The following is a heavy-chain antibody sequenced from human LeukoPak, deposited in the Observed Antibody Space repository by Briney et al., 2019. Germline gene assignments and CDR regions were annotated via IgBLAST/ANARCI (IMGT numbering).Heavy chain of an antibody. CDR2: ISVYNGKT. J-gene: IGHJ4*02. CDR1: GYRFTSYG. Sequence: ASVKVSCKASGYRFTSYGISWVRQAPGQGLEWVGLISVYNGKTNYAQKFQGRVTLTTDTSTGTAYMGLRSLRSDDTAVYYCARDPDGDYDFDYWGQGTLVTVSS. CDR3: ARDPDGDYDFDY. D-gene: IGHD4-17*01. V-gene: IGHV1-18*01.